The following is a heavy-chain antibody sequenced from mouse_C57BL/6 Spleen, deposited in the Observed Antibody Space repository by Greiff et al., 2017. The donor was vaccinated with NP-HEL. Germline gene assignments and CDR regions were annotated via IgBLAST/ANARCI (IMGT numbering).Heavy chain of an antibody. J-gene: IGHJ3*01. D-gene: IGHD3-3*01. CDR3: ARDLAVYPFAY. V-gene: IGHV1-26*01. Sequence: EVQLQQSGPELVKPGASVKISCKASGYTFTDYYMNWVKQSHGKSLEWIGDINPNNGGTNYNQKFKGKSTLTVDKSSSTAYMQLSSLTSEDSAVYYCARDLAVYPFAYWGQGTLVTVSA. CDR1: GYTFTDYY. CDR2: INPNNGGT.